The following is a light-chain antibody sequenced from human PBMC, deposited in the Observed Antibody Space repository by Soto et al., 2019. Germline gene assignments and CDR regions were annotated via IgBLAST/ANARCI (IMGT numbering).Light chain of an antibody. Sequence: EIVLTQSPGTLSLSPGERATLSCSASQTVSGSHLAWYQQKRGQAPRLLIYGVSSRATGIPDRFSGSGSVTDFTLTISRLEPEDFAVYYCQHYGSSPSTFGQGAKVEI. V-gene: IGKV3-20*01. CDR3: QHYGSSPST. CDR1: QTVSGSH. CDR2: GVS. J-gene: IGKJ1*01.